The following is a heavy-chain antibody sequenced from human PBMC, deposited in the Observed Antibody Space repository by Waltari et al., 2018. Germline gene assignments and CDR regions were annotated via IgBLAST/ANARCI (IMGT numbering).Heavy chain of an antibody. J-gene: IGHJ5*02. CDR1: GGSISSYY. CDR2: IYTSGST. Sequence: QVQLQESGPGLVKPSETLSLTCSVSGGSISSYYWSWIRQPAGKGLEWIGRIYTSGSTNYNPSLKSRVTMSVDTSKNQFSLKLSSVTAADTAVYYCARSLYYDFWSGPRWFDPWGQGTLVTVSS. D-gene: IGHD3-3*01. V-gene: IGHV4-4*07. CDR3: ARSLYYDFWSGPRWFDP.